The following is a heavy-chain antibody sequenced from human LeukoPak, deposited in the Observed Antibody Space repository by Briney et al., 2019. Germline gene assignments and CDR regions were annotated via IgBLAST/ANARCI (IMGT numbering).Heavy chain of an antibody. CDR2: IWYDGSNK. J-gene: IGHJ4*02. CDR1: GFTFSSYG. CDR3: ARDGQLEGSPFDY. V-gene: IGHV3-33*01. D-gene: IGHD2-2*01. Sequence: GGSLRLSCAASGFTFSSYGMHWVRQAPGKGLEWVAVIWYDGSNKYYADSVKGRFTISRDNSKDTLYLQMNSLRAEDTAVYYCARDGQLEGSPFDYWGQGTLVTVSS.